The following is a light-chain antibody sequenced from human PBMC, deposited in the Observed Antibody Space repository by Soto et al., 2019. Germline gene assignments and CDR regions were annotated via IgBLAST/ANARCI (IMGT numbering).Light chain of an antibody. V-gene: IGKV1-17*03. J-gene: IGKJ5*01. CDR1: QGITTF. CDR2: GAS. CDR3: LQHNSYPYT. Sequence: TQSPSVVSASVGGTVTVTCRASQGITTFLAWFRQRPGRVPERLIYGASSLQSGVPSRFSGRGSGTEFTLTISSLQPEDFGIYYCLQHNSYPYTFGPGTRLEIK.